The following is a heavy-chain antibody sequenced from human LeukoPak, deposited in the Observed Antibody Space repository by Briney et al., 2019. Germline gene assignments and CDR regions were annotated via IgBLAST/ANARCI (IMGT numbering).Heavy chain of an antibody. CDR3: AKAPPIGYCSSTTCYFDY. Sequence: GGSLRLSCAVSGFTFSSYAMSRVRQAPGKGLEWVSAISVSGDTTYYADSVKGRFTISRDNSKNTLYLQMNSLRAEDTALYYCAKAPPIGYCSSTTCYFDYWGQGTLVTVSS. D-gene: IGHD2-2*01. J-gene: IGHJ4*02. CDR1: GFTFSSYA. CDR2: ISVSGDTT. V-gene: IGHV3-23*01.